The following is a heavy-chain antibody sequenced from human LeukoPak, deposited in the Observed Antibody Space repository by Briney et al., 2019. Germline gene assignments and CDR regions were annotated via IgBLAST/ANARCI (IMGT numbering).Heavy chain of an antibody. D-gene: IGHD3/OR15-3a*01. J-gene: IGHJ2*01. V-gene: IGHV3-23*01. CDR1: GFNFINYD. CDR2: ISSSGDST. Sequence: PGGSLRLSCAASGFNFINYDMTWVRQAPGKGLEWVSSISSSGDSTYYADSVKGRFTISRDNSKNTLYVQMNSLRAEDTAVYYCAKDPSFLGTGWYFDLWGRGTLVTVSS. CDR3: AKDPSFLGTGWYFDL.